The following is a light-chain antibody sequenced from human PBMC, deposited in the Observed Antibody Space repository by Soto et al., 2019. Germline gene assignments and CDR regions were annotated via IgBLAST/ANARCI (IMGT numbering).Light chain of an antibody. CDR2: DNN. Sequence: QSVSTQPPSVSAAPGQTVTISCSGSSSNIGNNYVSWYQQLPGTAPKLLIYDNNKRPSGIPDRFSGSKSGTSATLGITGLQTGDEADYYCGTWDSSLSAVVFGGGTKLTVL. V-gene: IGLV1-51*01. J-gene: IGLJ3*02. CDR3: GTWDSSLSAVV. CDR1: SSNIGNNY.